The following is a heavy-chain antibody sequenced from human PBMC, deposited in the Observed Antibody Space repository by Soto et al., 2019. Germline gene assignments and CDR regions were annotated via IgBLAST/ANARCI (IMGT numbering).Heavy chain of an antibody. V-gene: IGHV2-5*02. CDR1: GFLLSTSGVG. CDR3: AHGPLGYCTNGVCYPNWFDP. J-gene: IGHJ5*02. Sequence: VSGPTLVNPTQTLTLTCTFSGFLLSTSGVGVGWIRQPPGKALEWLALIYWDDDKRYSPSLKSRLTITKDTSKNQVVLTMTNMDPVDTATYYCAHGPLGYCTNGVCYPNWFDPWGQGTLVTVSS. D-gene: IGHD2-8*01. CDR2: IYWDDDK.